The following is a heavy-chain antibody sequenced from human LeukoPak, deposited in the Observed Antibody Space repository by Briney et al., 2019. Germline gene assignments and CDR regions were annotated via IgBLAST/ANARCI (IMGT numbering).Heavy chain of an antibody. CDR2: LRFDGSSK. D-gene: IGHD3-16*01. V-gene: IGHV3-30*02. Sequence: GGSLRLSCAAAGFTFSSYGLHWGRQAPGKGLEWVAFLRFDGSSKYYVDSVKGRFTVSRDNPKNTLYLQMNSLRTEDTAVYFCAKTGERGEYYFDYWGQGTLVTVSS. CDR3: AKTGERGEYYFDY. CDR1: GFTFSSYG. J-gene: IGHJ4*02.